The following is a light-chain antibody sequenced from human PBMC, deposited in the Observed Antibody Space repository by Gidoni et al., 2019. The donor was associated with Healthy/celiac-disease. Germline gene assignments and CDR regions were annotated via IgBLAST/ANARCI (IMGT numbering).Light chain of an antibody. J-gene: IGLJ2*01. Sequence: SSELTQPSSVSVSPGQTARITCSGDVLAKKYARWFQQKPGQAPVLVIYKDSERPSGIPERFSGSSSGTTVTLTISGAQVEDEADYYCYCAADNNLVFGGGTKLTVL. CDR2: KDS. V-gene: IGLV3-27*01. CDR1: VLAKKY. CDR3: YCAADNNLV.